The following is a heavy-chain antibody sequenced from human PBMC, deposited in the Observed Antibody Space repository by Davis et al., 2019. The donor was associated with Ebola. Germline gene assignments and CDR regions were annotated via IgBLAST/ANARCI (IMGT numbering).Heavy chain of an antibody. Sequence: GGSLRLSCAASGFTFSSYSMNWVRQAPGKGLEWVSYISSSSSYIYYADSVKGRFTISRDNAKNSLYLQMNSLRAEDTAVYYCARERAAAYFDYWGQGTLVTVSS. J-gene: IGHJ4*02. CDR2: ISSSSSYI. CDR1: GFTFSSYS. V-gene: IGHV3-21*05. D-gene: IGHD6-13*01. CDR3: ARERAAAYFDY.